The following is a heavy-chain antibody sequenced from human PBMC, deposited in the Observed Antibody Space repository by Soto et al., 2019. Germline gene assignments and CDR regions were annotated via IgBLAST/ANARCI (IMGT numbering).Heavy chain of an antibody. Sequence: SETLSLTCTVSGGSISSGDYYWSWIRQPPGKGLEWIGYIYYSGSTYYNPSLKSRVTISVDTSKNQFSLKLSSMTAADTAVYYCARLRWDLTYYFDYWGQGTLVTVSS. CDR1: GGSISSGDYY. CDR3: ARLRWDLTYYFDY. J-gene: IGHJ4*02. D-gene: IGHD1-26*01. CDR2: IYYSGST. V-gene: IGHV4-30-4*01.